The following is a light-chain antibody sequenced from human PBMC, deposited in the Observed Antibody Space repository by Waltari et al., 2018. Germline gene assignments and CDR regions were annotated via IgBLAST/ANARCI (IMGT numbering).Light chain of an antibody. J-gene: IGKJ1*01. V-gene: IGKV1-5*01. CDR3: QQYDRYSAWT. Sequence: DIQMTQSPSTLSASVGDRVTITCRASQSATMYLAWYQQKPGKAPKVLIWDVSSLERGVPSRFSGSGSGTEFTLTISSLQPDDFATYYCQQYDRYSAWTFGQGTKVEIK. CDR1: QSATMY. CDR2: DVS.